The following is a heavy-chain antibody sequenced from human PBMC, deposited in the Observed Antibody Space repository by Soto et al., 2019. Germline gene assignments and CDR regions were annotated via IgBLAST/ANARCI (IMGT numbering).Heavy chain of an antibody. CDR3: ARAPTTGGYYYGSGRYYYYGMDV. CDR2: IWYDGSNK. D-gene: IGHD3-10*01. CDR1: GFTFSSYG. J-gene: IGHJ6*02. Sequence: LRLSCAASGFTFSSYGMHWVRQAPGKGLEWVAVIWYDGSNKYYADSVKGRFTISRDNSKNTLYLQMNSLRAEDTAVYYCARAPTTGGYYYGSGRYYYYGMDVWGQGTTVTVSS. V-gene: IGHV3-33*01.